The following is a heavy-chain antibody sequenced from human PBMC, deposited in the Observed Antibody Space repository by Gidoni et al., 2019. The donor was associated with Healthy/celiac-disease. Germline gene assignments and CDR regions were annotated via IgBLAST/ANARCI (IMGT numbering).Heavy chain of an antibody. J-gene: IGHJ4*02. D-gene: IGHD6-6*01. V-gene: IGHV1-2*02. Sequence: QVQLVQSGAEVKKPGASVKVSCKASGYTFNGYYMHWVRQAPGQGLEWMGWINPNSGGTNYAKKFQGRVTMTRDTSISTAYMELSRLRSDDTAVYYCARGGAARPLDYWGQGTLVTVSS. CDR1: GYTFNGYY. CDR2: INPNSGGT. CDR3: ARGGAARPLDY.